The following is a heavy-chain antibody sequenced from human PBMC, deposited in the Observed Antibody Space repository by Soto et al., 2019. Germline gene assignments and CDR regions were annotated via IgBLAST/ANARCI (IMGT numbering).Heavy chain of an antibody. D-gene: IGHD3-16*02. CDR3: ARGKIFDYVWGSSRYSLDY. Sequence: SETLSLTCAVYGGSFSDYYWSWIRQPPGKGLEWIGEINHKGSTNYNPSLKSRLTISVDTSKNQFSLKLISVTAADTSVYYCARGKIFDYVWGSSRYSLDYWGQGTLVTVSS. CDR2: INHKGST. V-gene: IGHV4-34*01. J-gene: IGHJ4*02. CDR1: GGSFSDYY.